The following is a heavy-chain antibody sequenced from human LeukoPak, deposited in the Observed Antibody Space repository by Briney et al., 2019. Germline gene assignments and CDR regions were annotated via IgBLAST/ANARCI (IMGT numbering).Heavy chain of an antibody. CDR2: IYTSGST. CDR3: ARDGGSYLSNWFDP. J-gene: IGHJ5*02. CDR1: GGSISSYY. Sequence: PSETLSLICTVSGGSISSYYWSWIRQPAGKGLEWIGRIYTSGSTNYNPSLKSRVTMSVDTSKNQFSLKLSSVTAADTAVYYCARDGGSYLSNWFDPWGQGTLVTVSS. V-gene: IGHV4-4*07. D-gene: IGHD1-26*01.